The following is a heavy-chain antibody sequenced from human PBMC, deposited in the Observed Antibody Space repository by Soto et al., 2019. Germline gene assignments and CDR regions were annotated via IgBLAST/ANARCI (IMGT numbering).Heavy chain of an antibody. CDR3: AKTRYFGSSGRYFDY. V-gene: IGHV3-23*01. CDR1: GFTFGSYA. J-gene: IGHJ4*02. CDR2: ITNSGDDT. D-gene: IGHD3-22*01. Sequence: EVQLLVSGGGLVQPGGSLRLSCAASGFTFGSYAMSWVRQAPGKGLEWVSGITNSGDDTYYADSVKGRFTVSRDNSKNTLYLQVNSLRAEDTAVYYCAKTRYFGSSGRYFDYWDQGTLVTVSS.